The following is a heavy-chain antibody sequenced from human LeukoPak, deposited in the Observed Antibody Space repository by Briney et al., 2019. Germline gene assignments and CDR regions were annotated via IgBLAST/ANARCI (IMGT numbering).Heavy chain of an antibody. J-gene: IGHJ3*02. D-gene: IGHD3-3*01. CDR3: ARDGRFSYGAFDI. CDR1: GLPFSDYW. Sequence: GGPQTLFCVASGLPFSDYWMTGLRQARGRGLEGVTNIKQNENVKYCVDSVRGRFTISRDNAKNSLYLQMNSLRAEDTAVYYCARDGRFSYGAFDIWGQGTIDTVFS. CDR2: IKQNENVK. V-gene: IGHV3-7*01.